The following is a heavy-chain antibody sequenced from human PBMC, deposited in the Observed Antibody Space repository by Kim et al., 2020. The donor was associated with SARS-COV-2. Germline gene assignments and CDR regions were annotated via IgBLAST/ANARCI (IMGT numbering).Heavy chain of an antibody. D-gene: IGHD1-26*01. Sequence: SYTNYSPSVQGHVTISADKSISTDYLQWSSLKASDTAMYYCASGGSYDYWGQGTLVTVSS. CDR2: SYT. V-gene: IGHV5-10-1*01. CDR3: ASGGSYDY. J-gene: IGHJ4*02.